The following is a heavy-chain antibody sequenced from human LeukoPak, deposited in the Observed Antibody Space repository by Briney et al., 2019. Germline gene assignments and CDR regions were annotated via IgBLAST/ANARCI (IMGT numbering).Heavy chain of an antibody. CDR3: ATRNYYGSGPNGAFDM. V-gene: IGHV3-48*02. CDR2: ISSSSVTI. CDR1: GFSFSSYS. Sequence: PGGSLRLSCAASGFSFSSYSMNWVRQAPGKGLEWISYISSSSVTIYYADPVKGRFTISRDNAKNSLYLQMNSLRDEDTAVYYCATRNYYGSGPNGAFDMWGQGTMVTVSS. J-gene: IGHJ3*02. D-gene: IGHD3-10*01.